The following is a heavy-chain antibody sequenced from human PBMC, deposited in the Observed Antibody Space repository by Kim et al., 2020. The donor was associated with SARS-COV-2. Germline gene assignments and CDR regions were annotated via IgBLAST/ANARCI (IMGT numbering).Heavy chain of an antibody. V-gene: IGHV4-59*13. CDR1: RGSISSYN. CDR3: AREGYYDSSGYYHHDAFDI. Sequence: SETLSLTCTVSRGSISSYNWSWIRQPPGKGLEWIGYIYYSGSTNYNPSLKSRVTISLDTSKNQFSLRLSSVTAADTAVYYCAREGYYDSSGYYHHDAFDIWGQGTMVTVSS. CDR2: IYYSGST. D-gene: IGHD3-22*01. J-gene: IGHJ3*02.